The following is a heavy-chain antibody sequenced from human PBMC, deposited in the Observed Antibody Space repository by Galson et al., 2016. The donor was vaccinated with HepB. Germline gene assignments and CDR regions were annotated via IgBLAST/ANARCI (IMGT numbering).Heavy chain of an antibody. CDR3: AEDVAGPNYYYYGMDV. V-gene: IGHV3-30*18. CDR2: ISYDGSNK. CDR1: GFTFSSSG. Sequence: SPRLSCAASGFTFSSSGMHWVRQAPGKGLEWVAVISYDGSNKNYADSVKGRFTISRDNSKNTLYLPMNSLRDEDTAVYYIAEDVAGPNYYYYGMDVWGQGTTVTVS. D-gene: IGHD6-19*01. J-gene: IGHJ6*02.